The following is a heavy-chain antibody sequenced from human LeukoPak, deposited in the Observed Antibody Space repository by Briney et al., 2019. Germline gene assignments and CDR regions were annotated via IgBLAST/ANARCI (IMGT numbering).Heavy chain of an antibody. CDR2: MSGSGGST. CDR1: GFTFCNYA. Sequence: GGSLRLSCAASGFTFCNYAMNWVRQAPGKGLEWVSGMSGSGGSTYYADSVKGRFTISTDNSKNTLYLQMNSLRAEDTAVYYCAKRSGIIPYVFDYWGQGTLVTVSS. D-gene: IGHD3-3*01. J-gene: IGHJ4*02. CDR3: AKRSGIIPYVFDY. V-gene: IGHV3-23*01.